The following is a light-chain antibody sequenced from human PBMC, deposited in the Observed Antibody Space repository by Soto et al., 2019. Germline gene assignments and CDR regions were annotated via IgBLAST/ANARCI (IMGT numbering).Light chain of an antibody. CDR1: TSNIGAGYD. J-gene: IGLJ1*01. V-gene: IGLV1-40*01. CDR2: GNT. CDR3: QSYDNTLSGPIYV. Sequence: QSVLAQPPSVSGALGQRVTISCTGITSNIGAGYDVHWHQLLPGRAPKLLIYGNTNRPSGVPDRFSGSKSATSASLAITGLQAEDEAIYYCQSYDNTLSGPIYVFGTGTKVTVL.